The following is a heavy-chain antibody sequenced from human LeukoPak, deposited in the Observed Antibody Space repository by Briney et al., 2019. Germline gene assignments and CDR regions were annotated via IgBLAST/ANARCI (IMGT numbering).Heavy chain of an antibody. CDR3: AKDWFATTDY. CDR1: GFPLSVSW. Sequence: GGSLTLSCAASGFPLSVSWMHWFRQVPGKGLMWVSRITTDETTTYADSVRGRFSISRDNAKNTVYLQMNSLRVEDTAVYYCAKDWFATTDYWGQGILDTVSS. CDR2: ITTDETT. D-gene: IGHD1/OR15-1a*01. V-gene: IGHV3-74*01. J-gene: IGHJ4*02.